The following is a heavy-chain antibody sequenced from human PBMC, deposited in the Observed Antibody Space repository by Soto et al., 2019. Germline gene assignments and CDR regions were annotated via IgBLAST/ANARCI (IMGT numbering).Heavy chain of an antibody. D-gene: IGHD2-15*01. V-gene: IGHV3-23*01. CDR2: ISGSGGST. J-gene: IGHJ4*02. Sequence: GGSLRLSCAASGFTFSSYAMSWVRQAPGKGLEWVSAISGSGGSTYYADSVKGRFTISRDNSKNTLYLQMNSLRAEDTAVYYCAKDSEVEVALYYFDYWGQGTLVTVSS. CDR1: GFTFSSYA. CDR3: AKDSEVEVALYYFDY.